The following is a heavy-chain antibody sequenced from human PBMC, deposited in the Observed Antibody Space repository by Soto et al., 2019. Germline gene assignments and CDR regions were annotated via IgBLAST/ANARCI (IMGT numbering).Heavy chain of an antibody. CDR2: IWYDGSNK. J-gene: IGHJ5*02. CDR3: ARVGLLGYCSGGSCSYNWFDP. D-gene: IGHD2-15*01. CDR1: GFTFSSYG. Sequence: GGSLRLSXAASGFTFSSYGMHWVRQAPGKGLEWVAVIWYDGSNKYYADSVKGRFTISRDNSKNTLYLQMNSLRAEDTAVYYCARVGLLGYCSGGSCSYNWFDPWGQGTLVTVSS. V-gene: IGHV3-33*01.